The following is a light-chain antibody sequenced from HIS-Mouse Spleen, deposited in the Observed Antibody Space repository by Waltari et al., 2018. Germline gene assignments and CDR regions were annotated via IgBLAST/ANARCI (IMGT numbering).Light chain of an antibody. CDR3: AAWDDSLNGWV. CDR2: SNK. J-gene: IGLJ3*02. V-gene: IGLV1-44*01. Sequence: QSVLTQPPSASGTPGQRVTISCSGSNSNIGSNTVNWYQQLPGTAPKLLIYSNKQRPYGVPDRFSGSTSGTSASLAISGLQSEDEADYYCAAWDDSLNGWVFGGGTKLTVL. CDR1: NSNIGSNT.